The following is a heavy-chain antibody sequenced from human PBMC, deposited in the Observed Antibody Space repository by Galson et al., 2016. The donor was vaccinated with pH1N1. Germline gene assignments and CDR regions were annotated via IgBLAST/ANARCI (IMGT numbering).Heavy chain of an antibody. J-gene: IGHJ6*02. D-gene: IGHD6-6*01. Sequence: QSGAEVKKPGESLKISCKGSGYIFSTFWIGWVRQMPGKGLEWMGIVYPGDSDTRYNPSFKGQVTISVDKSISTACLQWSSLKASASAIYFCARHQSSSDDYFFYNMDVGGQGTTVTVSS. V-gene: IGHV5-51*01. CDR2: VYPGDSDT. CDR3: ARHQSSSDDYFFYNMDV. CDR1: GYIFSTFW.